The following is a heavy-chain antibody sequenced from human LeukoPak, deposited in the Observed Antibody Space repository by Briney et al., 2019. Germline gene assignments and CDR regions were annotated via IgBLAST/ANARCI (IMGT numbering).Heavy chain of an antibody. CDR2: ISAYNGNT. V-gene: IGHV1-18*01. CDR3: ARVTTMVRGAAGWYWFYP. Sequence: ASVKVSHKASGYTFTSYGIIWVRQAPGQGLEWMGWISAYNGNTNYAQKLQGRVTMTTDTSTSTAYMELRSLRSDDTAVYYCARVTTMVRGAAGWYWFYPWGQGTLVTVSS. D-gene: IGHD3-10*01. J-gene: IGHJ5*02. CDR1: GYTFTSYG.